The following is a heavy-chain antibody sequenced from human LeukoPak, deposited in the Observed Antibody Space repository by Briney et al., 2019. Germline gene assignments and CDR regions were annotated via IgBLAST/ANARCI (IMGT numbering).Heavy chain of an antibody. J-gene: IGHJ4*02. D-gene: IGHD6-13*01. CDR2: ISYDGSNK. CDR3: ARDSLAYSSSWYDY. CDR1: GFTFSSYA. Sequence: GRSLRLSCAASGFTFSSYAMHWVRQAPGKGLEWVAVISYDGSNKYYADSVKGRFTISRDNSKNTLYLQMNSLRAEDTAVYYCARDSLAYSSSWYDYWGQGTLVTVSS. V-gene: IGHV3-30*04.